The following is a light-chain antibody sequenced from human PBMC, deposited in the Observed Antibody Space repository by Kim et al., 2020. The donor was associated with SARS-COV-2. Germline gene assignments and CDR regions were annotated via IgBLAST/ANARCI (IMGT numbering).Light chain of an antibody. J-gene: IGLJ3*02. V-gene: IGLV3-19*01. Sequence: LGQTVTITCQGDSLRSYYASWYQQKPGQAPVLVIYGKNNRPSGIPDRFSGSSSGNTASLTITGAQAEDEADYYCNSRDSSGNHLGVFGGGTQLTVL. CDR3: NSRDSSGNHLGV. CDR1: SLRSYY. CDR2: GKN.